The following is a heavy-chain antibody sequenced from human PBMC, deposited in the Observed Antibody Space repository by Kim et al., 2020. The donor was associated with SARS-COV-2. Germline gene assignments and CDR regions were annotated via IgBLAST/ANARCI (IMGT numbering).Heavy chain of an antibody. CDR2: IDPSDSYT. J-gene: IGHJ6*02. Sequence: GESLKISCKGSGYSFTSYWISWVRQMPGKGLEWMGRIDPSDSYTNYSPSFQGHVTISADKSISTAYLQWSSLKASDTAMYYCARSNLDIVVVPAAILYYYYGMDVWGQGTTVTVSS. CDR1: GYSFTSYW. V-gene: IGHV5-10-1*01. D-gene: IGHD2-2*03. CDR3: ARSNLDIVVVPAAILYYYYGMDV.